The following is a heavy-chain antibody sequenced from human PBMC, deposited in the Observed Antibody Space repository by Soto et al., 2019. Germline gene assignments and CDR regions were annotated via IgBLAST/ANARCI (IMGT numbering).Heavy chain of an antibody. J-gene: IGHJ6*02. V-gene: IGHV3-33*01. CDR1: GFTFSSYG. D-gene: IGHD4-4*01. CDR3: ARGGKMTTVTPLFYYYYGMDV. CDR2: IWYDGSNK. Sequence: PGGSLRLSCAASGFTFSSYGMHWVRQAPGKGLEWVAVIWYDGSNKYYADSVKGRFTISRDNSKNTLYLQMNSLRAEDTAVYYCARGGKMTTVTPLFYYYYGMDVWGQGTTVTVSS.